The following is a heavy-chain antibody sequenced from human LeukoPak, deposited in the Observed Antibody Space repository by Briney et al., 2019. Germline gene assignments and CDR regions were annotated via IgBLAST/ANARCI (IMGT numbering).Heavy chain of an antibody. CDR1: GFIFDDYA. J-gene: IGHJ6*03. Sequence: PGRSLRLSCAASGFIFDDYAMHWVRQAPGKGLEWVSGISGDSGSIGYADSVRGRFTISRDNAKKSLYLQMNSLRAEDTALYYCAKGAGDMDVWGKGTTVTVSS. CDR3: AKGAGDMDV. D-gene: IGHD3-10*01. CDR2: ISGDSGSI. V-gene: IGHV3-9*01.